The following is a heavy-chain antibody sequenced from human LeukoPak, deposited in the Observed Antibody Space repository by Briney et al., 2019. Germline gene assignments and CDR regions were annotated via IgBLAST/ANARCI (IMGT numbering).Heavy chain of an antibody. Sequence: GGSLRLSCAASGFTLSSYWMSGVRQAPGKGLAWVSYISSSGSTIYYADSVKGRFTISRDNAKNSLYLQMNSLRAEDTAVYYRARDEGYSYGYGYWGQGTLVTVSS. CDR3: ARDEGYSYGYGY. CDR2: ISSSGSTI. J-gene: IGHJ4*02. CDR1: GFTLSSYW. V-gene: IGHV3-48*04. D-gene: IGHD5-18*01.